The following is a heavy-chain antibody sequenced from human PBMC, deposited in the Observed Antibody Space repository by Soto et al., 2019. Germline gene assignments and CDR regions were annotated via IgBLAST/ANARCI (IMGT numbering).Heavy chain of an antibody. J-gene: IGHJ4*02. CDR2: INHSGST. D-gene: IGHD3-3*01. V-gene: IGHV4-34*01. Sequence: PSETLSLTCAVSGGSFSGYYWSWIRQPPGKGLEWIGEINHSGSTNYNPSLNRRVTISVDTSKNQFSLKLSPVTAADTAVYYCARGRGVGRGYDGVFGYWGQGTLVTVPQ. CDR3: ARGRGVGRGYDGVFGY. CDR1: GGSFSGYY.